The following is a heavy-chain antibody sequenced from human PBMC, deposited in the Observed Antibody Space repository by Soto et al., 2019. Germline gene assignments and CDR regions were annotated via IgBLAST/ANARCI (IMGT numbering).Heavy chain of an antibody. D-gene: IGHD1-26*01. J-gene: IGHJ4*02. Sequence: QVQLVESVGGLVKPGGSLTLSCAASGFTFSDYYMNWIRQAPGKGLEWVSHITGSSSYTNYADSVKGRFTVSRDNAKNSLFLQMNRLRADDTGIHFCARSSTIGKGTAPWDYWGRGTLVAVSS. CDR1: GFTFSDYY. CDR2: ITGSSSYT. CDR3: ARSSTIGKGTAPWDY. V-gene: IGHV3-11*06.